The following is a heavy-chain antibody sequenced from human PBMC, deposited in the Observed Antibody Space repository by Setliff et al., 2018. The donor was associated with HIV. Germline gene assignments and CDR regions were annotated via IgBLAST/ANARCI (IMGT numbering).Heavy chain of an antibody. V-gene: IGHV4-4*08. Sequence: SETLSLTCSVSGGSITSYHWSWIRQSPGKGLEWIGYIYKSGTTNYKSSLKSRVTKSADPSKNQFSLKVTSVTAADTAVYYCGRLSETAMASFDSWGQGTLVTVSS. J-gene: IGHJ4*02. CDR2: IYKSGTT. CDR1: GGSITSYH. CDR3: GRLSETAMASFDS. D-gene: IGHD5-18*01.